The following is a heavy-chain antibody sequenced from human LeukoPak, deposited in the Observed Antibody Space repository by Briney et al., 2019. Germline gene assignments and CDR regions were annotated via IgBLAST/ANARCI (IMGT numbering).Heavy chain of an antibody. CDR1: GFTFSSYA. D-gene: IGHD3-3*01. V-gene: IGHV3-23*01. J-gene: IGHJ4*02. CDR3: AKYFWSGYYNESPDN. CDR2: ISGSGGST. Sequence: GGSLRLSCAASGFTFSSYAMSGVRQAPGKGREWGAAISGSGGSTYYADSVKGRFTISRDNSKNTLYLQMNSLRAEDTAVYYCAKYFWSGYYNESPDNWGQGTLVTVSS.